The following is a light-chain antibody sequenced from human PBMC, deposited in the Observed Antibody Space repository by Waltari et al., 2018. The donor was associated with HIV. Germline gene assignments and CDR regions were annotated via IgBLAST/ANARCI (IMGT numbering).Light chain of an antibody. Sequence: QMPQSPSTLSAFVGDRVTFTFRASESISSWLAWYQQKPGKAPKLLISKASSLESGVPLRFSGSASGTEFTLTVNSLQPDDFATYYCQQYNSYSWPFGQGTKVEIK. CDR3: QQYNSYSWP. CDR2: KAS. CDR1: ESISSW. V-gene: IGKV1-5*03. J-gene: IGKJ1*01.